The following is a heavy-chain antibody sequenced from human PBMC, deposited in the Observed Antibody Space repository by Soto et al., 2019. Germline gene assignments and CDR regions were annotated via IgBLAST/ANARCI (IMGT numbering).Heavy chain of an antibody. CDR1: GFTFSSYA. Sequence: GGSLRLSCAASGFTFSSYALSWVRQAPGKGLEWVSTISGSGGSTYYADSVKGRFTISRDNSKNTLYLQMNSLRAEDTAVYYCTKCVWFGEGNFDYWGQGTLVTVSS. V-gene: IGHV3-23*01. D-gene: IGHD3-10*01. J-gene: IGHJ4*02. CDR3: TKCVWFGEGNFDY. CDR2: ISGSGGST.